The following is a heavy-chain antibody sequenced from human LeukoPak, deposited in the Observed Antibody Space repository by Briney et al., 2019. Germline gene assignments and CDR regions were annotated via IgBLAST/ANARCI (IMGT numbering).Heavy chain of an antibody. CDR3: ARHLDYYGSGGIDY. D-gene: IGHD3-10*01. J-gene: IGHJ4*02. CDR2: IYYSGTT. Sequence: PSETLSLTCTVSGGSISSSSYYWGWIRQPPGKGLGWIGSIYYSGTTYYNPSLKSRVTISVDTSKNQFSLKLSSVTAADTAVYYCARHLDYYGSGGIDYWGQGTLVTVSS. V-gene: IGHV4-39*01. CDR1: GGSISSSSYY.